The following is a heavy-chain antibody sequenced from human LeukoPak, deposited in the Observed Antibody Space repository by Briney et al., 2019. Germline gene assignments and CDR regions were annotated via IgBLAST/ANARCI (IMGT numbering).Heavy chain of an antibody. D-gene: IGHD3-10*01. V-gene: IGHV3-53*01. CDR2: IYSGGRT. CDR3: ARDLFGSGSVLQH. J-gene: IGHJ1*01. CDR1: GFTFSSYS. Sequence: TGGSLRLSCAASGFTFSSYSMNWVRQAPGKGLEWVSVIYSGGRTYYADSVKGRFTISRDNSKNTLYLQINSLRAEDTAVYYCARDLFGSGSVLQHWGQGTLVTVSS.